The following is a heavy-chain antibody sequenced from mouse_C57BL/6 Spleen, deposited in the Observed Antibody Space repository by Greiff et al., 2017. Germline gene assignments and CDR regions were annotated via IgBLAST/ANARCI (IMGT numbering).Heavy chain of an antibody. Sequence: VQLQQPGAELVKPGASVKMSCKASGYTFTSYWITWVKQRPGQGLEWLGDIYPGSGSTNYNVKFKSKATLTVYTSSSTAYMQLSSLTSEDSAVYYCARGRPGEYWYFDVWGTGTTVTVSS. V-gene: IGHV1-55*01. J-gene: IGHJ1*03. CDR3: ARGRPGEYWYFDV. CDR1: GYTFTSYW. CDR2: IYPGSGST.